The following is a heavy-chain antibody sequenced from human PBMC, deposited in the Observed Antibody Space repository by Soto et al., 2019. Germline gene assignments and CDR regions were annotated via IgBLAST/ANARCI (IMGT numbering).Heavy chain of an antibody. Sequence: SVKVSCKASRGTFSSYAISWVRQAPGQGLEWMGGIIPIFRTANYAQKFQGRVTITADESTSTAYMELSSLRSEDTAVYYCARLVVVITSVSGWCDPRGQGTLVTGSS. CDR3: ARLVVVITSVSGWCDP. J-gene: IGHJ5*02. D-gene: IGHD3-22*01. V-gene: IGHV1-69*13. CDR2: IIPIFRTA. CDR1: RGTFSSYA.